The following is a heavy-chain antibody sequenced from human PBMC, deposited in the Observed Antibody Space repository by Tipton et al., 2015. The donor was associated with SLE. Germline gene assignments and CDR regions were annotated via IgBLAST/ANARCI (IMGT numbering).Heavy chain of an antibody. Sequence: SLRLSCAASGVTFSNYWMSWVRQAPGKGLEWVANIKEDGSETYYVDSVKGRFTISRDNAKSSLYLQVNSLRAEDTAVYYCASHSPYNFWSGYFGYWGQGTLVTVPS. V-gene: IGHV3-7*01. D-gene: IGHD3-3*01. CDR3: ASHSPYNFWSGYFGY. J-gene: IGHJ4*02. CDR2: IKEDGSET. CDR1: GVTFSNYW.